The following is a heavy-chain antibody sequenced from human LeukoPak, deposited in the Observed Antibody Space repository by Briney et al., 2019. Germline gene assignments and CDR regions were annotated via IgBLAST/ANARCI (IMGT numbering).Heavy chain of an antibody. D-gene: IGHD6-19*01. CDR1: GFTFSSYE. J-gene: IGHJ4*02. Sequence: GSLRLSCAASGFTFSSYEMNWVRQAPGKGLEWVSYISSSGSTIYYADSVKGRFTISRDNAKNSLYLQMNSLRAEDTAVYYCARIPSREQWLDIFDYWGQGTLVTVSS. CDR2: ISSSGSTI. CDR3: ARIPSREQWLDIFDY. V-gene: IGHV3-48*03.